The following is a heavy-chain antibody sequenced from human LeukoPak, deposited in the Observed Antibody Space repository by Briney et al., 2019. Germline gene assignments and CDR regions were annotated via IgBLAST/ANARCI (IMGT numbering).Heavy chain of an antibody. CDR2: IYYIATT. V-gene: IGHV4-59*11. CDR3: ARGLEDYYFDS. CDR1: GSSISGHY. J-gene: IGHJ4*02. Sequence: SETLSLTCRVSGSSISGHYWSWIRRPPGRGLEWIGYIYYIATTNYNPSLKSRVTISLDTSKNQFSLKLSSVTAADTAVYYCARGLEDYYFDSWGQGTLVTVSS. D-gene: IGHD3-3*01.